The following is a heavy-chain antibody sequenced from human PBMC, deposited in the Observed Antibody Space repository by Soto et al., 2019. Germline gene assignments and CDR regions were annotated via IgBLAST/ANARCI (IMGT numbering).Heavy chain of an antibody. CDR2: IYYSGST. Sequence: SETLSLTCTVSGGSISSYYWSWIRQPPGKGLEWIGYIYYSGSTNYNPSLKSRVTISVDTSKNQFSLKLSSVTAADTAVYYCARRLQYHDGGFDYWGQGTLVTVSS. J-gene: IGHJ4*02. CDR1: GGSISSYY. CDR3: ARRLQYHDGGFDY. D-gene: IGHD6-25*01. V-gene: IGHV4-59*01.